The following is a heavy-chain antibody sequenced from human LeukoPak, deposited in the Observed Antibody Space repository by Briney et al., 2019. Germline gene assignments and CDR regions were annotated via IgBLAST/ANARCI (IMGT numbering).Heavy chain of an antibody. CDR1: GFTFSSYE. Sequence: PGGSLRLSCAASGFTFSSYEMNWVRQAPGKGLEWVSYISSSGSTIYYADSVKGRFTISRDNAKNSLYLQMNSLRAEHRAFYYCARDQRFFYGGNNYFDYGGQGPLVTVPS. CDR3: ARDQRFFYGGNNYFDY. D-gene: IGHD3-16*01. J-gene: IGHJ4*02. V-gene: IGHV3-48*03. CDR2: ISSSGSTI.